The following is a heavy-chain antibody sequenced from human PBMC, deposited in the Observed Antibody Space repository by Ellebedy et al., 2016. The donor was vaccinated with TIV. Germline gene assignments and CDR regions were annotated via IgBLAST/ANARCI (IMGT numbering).Heavy chain of an antibody. D-gene: IGHD3-22*01. CDR1: GGSISSGGYN. V-gene: IGHV4-31*03. CDR3: ARNYDSSGYEP. Sequence: MPSKTLSLTCTVSGGSISSGGYNWSWIRQHPGKGLEWIGYIFYSGRSYYNPSLKSRVTISVETSKNQFSLKLSSVTAADTAVYYCARNYDSSGYEPWGQGTLVTVSS. CDR2: IFYSGRS. J-gene: IGHJ5*02.